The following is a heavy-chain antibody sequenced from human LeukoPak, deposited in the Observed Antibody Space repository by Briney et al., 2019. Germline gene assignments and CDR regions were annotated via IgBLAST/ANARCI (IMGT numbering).Heavy chain of an antibody. V-gene: IGHV3-30*18. CDR1: GFTFSSYG. CDR2: ISYDGSNK. Sequence: PGGSLRLSCAASGFTFSSYGMHWVRQAPGKGLEWVAVISYDGSNKYYADSVKGRFTISRDNSKNTLYLQMSSLRAEDTAVYYCAKLTGFRHSSSFDDYWGQGTLVTVSS. CDR3: AKLTGFRHSSSFDDY. D-gene: IGHD6-13*01. J-gene: IGHJ4*02.